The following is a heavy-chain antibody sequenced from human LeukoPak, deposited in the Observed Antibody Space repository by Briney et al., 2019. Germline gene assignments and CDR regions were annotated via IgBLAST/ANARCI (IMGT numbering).Heavy chain of an antibody. V-gene: IGHV1-2*02. Sequence: ASVKVSCKASGYTFTGYYMHWVRQAPGQGLEWMGWINPNSGGTNYAQKFQGRVTMTRDTSISTAYMELSRLRSDDTAVYYCARYYDFWSAFDYWGQGTLVTVSS. J-gene: IGHJ4*02. CDR1: GYTFTGYY. CDR3: ARYYDFWSAFDY. CDR2: INPNSGGT. D-gene: IGHD3-3*01.